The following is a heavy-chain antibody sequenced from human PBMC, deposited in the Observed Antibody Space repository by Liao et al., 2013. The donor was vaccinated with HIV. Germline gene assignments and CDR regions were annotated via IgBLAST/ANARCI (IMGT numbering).Heavy chain of an antibody. D-gene: IGHD3-22*01. CDR1: GGSISSGSYY. V-gene: IGHV4-61*02. CDR2: IYTSGST. CDR3: ANLREYYYDSRTTDAFDI. Sequence: QVQLQESGPGLVKPSQTLSLTCTVSGGSISSGSYYWSWIRQPAGKGLEWIGRIYTSGSTNYNPSLKSRVTISVDTSKNQFSLKLSSVTAADTAVYYCANLREYYYDSRTTDAFDIWGQGTMVTVSS. J-gene: IGHJ3*02.